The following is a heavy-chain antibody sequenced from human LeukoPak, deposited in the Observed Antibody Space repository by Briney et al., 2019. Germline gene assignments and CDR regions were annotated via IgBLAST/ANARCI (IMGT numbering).Heavy chain of an antibody. Sequence: GGSLRLSCAASGFTFSSYSMNWVRQAPGKGLEWVSYISSSSSTIYYADSVKGRFTISRDNSKNTLYLQMNSLGAEDTAVYYCAKGPLVQYFDYWGQGTLVTVSS. CDR3: AKGPLVQYFDY. V-gene: IGHV3-48*01. CDR2: ISSSSSTI. D-gene: IGHD6-6*01. J-gene: IGHJ4*02. CDR1: GFTFSSYS.